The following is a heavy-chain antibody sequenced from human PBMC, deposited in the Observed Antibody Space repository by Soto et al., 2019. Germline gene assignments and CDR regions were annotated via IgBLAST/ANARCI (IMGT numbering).Heavy chain of an antibody. J-gene: IGHJ3*01. CDR1: GYTFTNYG. CDR2: ISAYNGNT. D-gene: IGHD1-1*01. V-gene: IGHV1-18*04. Sequence: QDQLVQSGAEVKKPGASVKVSCKASGYTFTNYGVSWVRQAPGQGLEWMGWISAYNGNTDYAHNFQDRVTMTTDTSTSTAYMELRSLRSADTAMFYCVRSVTATGTAANLWGQXTMVXVSX. CDR3: VRSVTATGTAANL.